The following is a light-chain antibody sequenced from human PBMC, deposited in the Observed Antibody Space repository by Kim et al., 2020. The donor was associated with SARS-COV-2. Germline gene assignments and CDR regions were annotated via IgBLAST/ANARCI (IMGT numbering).Light chain of an antibody. CDR3: QQYGSSPQT. Sequence: YPGDRATLSCRASQGINNNFIAWYRQRPGQSPSLLIYAASTRAAGIPDRFSGSGYRTDFSLTISRLEPEDFAVYYCQQYGSSPQTFGQGTKVEIK. CDR2: AAS. CDR1: QGINNNF. V-gene: IGKV3-20*01. J-gene: IGKJ2*01.